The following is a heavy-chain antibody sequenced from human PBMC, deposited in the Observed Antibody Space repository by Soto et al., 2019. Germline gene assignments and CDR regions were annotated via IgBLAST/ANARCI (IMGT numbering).Heavy chain of an antibody. CDR3: ARRGYSEDIYEDY. V-gene: IGHV1-2*02. D-gene: IGHD5-12*01. Sequence: ASVKVSCKTSGYTFTDFYVHWVRQAPGQGLEWMGCIHPNTGATDYAQTFQGRVILTRDASISTAYMDLRRLTSDDTAVYYCARRGYSEDIYEDYWGQGNLVTVSS. J-gene: IGHJ4*02. CDR2: IHPNTGAT. CDR1: GYTFTDFY.